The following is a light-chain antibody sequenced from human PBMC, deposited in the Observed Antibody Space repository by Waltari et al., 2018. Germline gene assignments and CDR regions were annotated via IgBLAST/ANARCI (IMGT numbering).Light chain of an antibody. CDR2: DAS. CDR1: QSLSSY. CDR3: QHRTNWPT. Sequence: TPPCRASQSLSSYLAGYQHKPGQAPRLLSYDASKRATGIPARFSGSGSGTDFTLTISSLEPEDFAVYYCQHRTNWPTFGQGTKLEIK. V-gene: IGKV3-11*01. J-gene: IGKJ2*01.